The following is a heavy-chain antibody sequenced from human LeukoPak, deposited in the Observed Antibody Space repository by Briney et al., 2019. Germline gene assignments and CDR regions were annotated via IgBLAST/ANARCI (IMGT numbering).Heavy chain of an antibody. Sequence: SETLSLTCTVSGGSISNYYSSWIRQPPGKGLEWIGRIYTIGSTNYNPSLKRRVTMSVDTSKNQFSLKLSSVTAADTAVYYCARDQDYGSGSYYNGDNWFDPWGQGTLVTVSS. CDR3: ARDQDYGSGSYYNGDNWFDP. V-gene: IGHV4-4*07. CDR1: GGSISNYY. CDR2: IYTIGST. J-gene: IGHJ5*02. D-gene: IGHD3-10*01.